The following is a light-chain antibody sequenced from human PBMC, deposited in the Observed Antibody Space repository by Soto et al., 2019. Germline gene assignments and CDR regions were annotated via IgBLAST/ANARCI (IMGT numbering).Light chain of an antibody. Sequence: QSALTQPASVSGSPGQSITISCTGTSSDVGGYNYVSWYQQHXGXAPKLMIYEVSNRPSGVSNRFSGSKSGNTASLTISGXXAEDEADYYCSSYTSXXTYVFGTGTKLTVL. V-gene: IGLV2-14*01. CDR3: SSYTSXXTYV. CDR2: EVS. CDR1: SSDVGGYNY. J-gene: IGLJ1*01.